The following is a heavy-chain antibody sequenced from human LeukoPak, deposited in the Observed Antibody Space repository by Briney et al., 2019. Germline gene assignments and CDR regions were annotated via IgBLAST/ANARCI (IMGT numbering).Heavy chain of an antibody. CDR1: GFTFSSYG. V-gene: IGHV3-30*02. CDR2: IRYDGSNK. J-gene: IGHJ6*02. Sequence: PGGSLRLSCAASGFTFSSYGMHWVRQAPGKGLEWVAFIRYDGSNKYYADSVKGRFTISRDTSKNVVYLQMNSLRPEDTAVYYCASEPGLSRGAVYAMDVWGQGTTVTVSS. D-gene: IGHD3-22*01. CDR3: ASEPGLSRGAVYAMDV.